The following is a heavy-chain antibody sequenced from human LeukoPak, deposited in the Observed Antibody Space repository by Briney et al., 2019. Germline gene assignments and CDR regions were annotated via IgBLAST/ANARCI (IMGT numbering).Heavy chain of an antibody. D-gene: IGHD4-17*01. J-gene: IGHJ4*02. CDR3: ARASYGDYVDY. Sequence: PSETLSLTCTVSGGSISSGSYYWSWIRQPPGKGLEWIGYIYYSGSTNYNPSLKSRVTISVDTSKNQFSLKLSSVTAADTAVYYCARASYGDYVDYWGQGTLVTVSS. CDR1: GGSISSGSYY. CDR2: IYYSGST. V-gene: IGHV4-61*01.